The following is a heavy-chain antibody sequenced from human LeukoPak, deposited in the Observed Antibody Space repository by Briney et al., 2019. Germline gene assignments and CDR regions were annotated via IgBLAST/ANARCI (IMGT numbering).Heavy chain of an antibody. CDR2: IGASGDSI. Sequence: GSLRLSCAVSGFTXSSYAMIWVRQAPGRGLVWVSSIGASGDSIYYTDSVKGRFTISRDNSKNTLYLQMSSLRVEDTAVYYCAKIPDVSDYWGQGTLVTVSS. D-gene: IGHD5/OR15-5a*01. CDR1: GFTXSSYA. J-gene: IGHJ4*02. V-gene: IGHV3-23*01. CDR3: AKIPDVSDY.